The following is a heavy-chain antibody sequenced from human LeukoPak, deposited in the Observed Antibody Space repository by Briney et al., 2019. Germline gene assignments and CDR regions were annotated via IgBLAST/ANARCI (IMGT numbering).Heavy chain of an antibody. CDR2: ISSSSSYI. Sequence: GGSLRLSCAASGFTFSSYSMNWVRQAPGKGLEWVSSISSSSSYIYYADSVKGRFTISRDNAKNSLYLQMNSLRAEDTAVYYCAGAFYPAYYFDYWGQGTLVTVSS. V-gene: IGHV3-21*01. J-gene: IGHJ4*02. CDR3: AGAFYPAYYFDY. CDR1: GFTFSSYS. D-gene: IGHD4-17*01.